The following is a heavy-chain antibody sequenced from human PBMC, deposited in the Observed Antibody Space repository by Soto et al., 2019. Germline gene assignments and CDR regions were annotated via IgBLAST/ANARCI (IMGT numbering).Heavy chain of an antibody. V-gene: IGHV4-30-4*01. CDR2: IYYSGST. CDR3: ARAIEMATAPFDY. D-gene: IGHD5-18*01. J-gene: IGHJ4*02. Sequence: QVQLQESGPGLVKPSQTLSLTRTVSGGSISSGDYYWSWIRQPPGKGLEWIGYIYYSGSTYYNPSLKSRVTISVDTSKNQFSLKLSSVTAADTAVYYCARAIEMATAPFDYWGQGTLVTVSS. CDR1: GGSISSGDYY.